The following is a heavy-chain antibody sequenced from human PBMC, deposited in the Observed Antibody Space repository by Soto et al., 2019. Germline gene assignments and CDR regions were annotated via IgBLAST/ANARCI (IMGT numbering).Heavy chain of an antibody. CDR2: ISYDGSNK. Sequence: QVQLLESGGGVVQPGRSLRLSCAASGFTFSSYAMHWVRQAPGKGLEWVAVISYDGSNKYYADSVKGRFTISRDNSKNTLYLQMNSLRAEDTAVYYCASTVDIWGQGTMVTVSS. J-gene: IGHJ3*02. CDR1: GFTFSSYA. CDR3: ASTVDI. V-gene: IGHV3-30-3*01.